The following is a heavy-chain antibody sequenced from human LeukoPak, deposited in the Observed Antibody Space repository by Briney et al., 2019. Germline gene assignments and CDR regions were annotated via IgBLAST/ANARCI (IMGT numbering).Heavy chain of an antibody. CDR1: GFTFNSSA. Sequence: GGSLTLSCAASGFTFNSSAMSGVRRAPGKGLEWVSAISASGASTFYADFVKGRFTISRDNSKNTLYLQMNSLRAEDTAVYYCARDCSTTTCYKAFDYWGQGTLVTVSS. D-gene: IGHD2-2*02. V-gene: IGHV3-23*01. CDR3: ARDCSTTTCYKAFDY. J-gene: IGHJ4*02. CDR2: ISASGAST.